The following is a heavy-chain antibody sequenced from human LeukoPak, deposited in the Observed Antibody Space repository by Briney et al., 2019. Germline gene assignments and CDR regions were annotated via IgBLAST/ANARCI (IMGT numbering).Heavy chain of an antibody. J-gene: IGHJ4*02. CDR3: ARVSVVPRGYFDY. CDR1: GVTLSSYA. V-gene: IGHV3-23*01. Sequence: PGGSLRLSCAASGVTLSSYAMSWARQAPGKGLEWVSGISSSGSGGNTYYADSVKGRFTISRDNSKNTLYLQMNSLRAEDTAVYYCARVSVVPRGYFDYWGQGTLVTVSS. D-gene: IGHD4-23*01. CDR2: ISSSGSGGNT.